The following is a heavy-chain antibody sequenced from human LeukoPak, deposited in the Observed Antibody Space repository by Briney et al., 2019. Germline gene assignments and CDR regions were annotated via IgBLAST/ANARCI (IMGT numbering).Heavy chain of an antibody. CDR1: GFSFSNCS. Sequence: GGSLRLSCAASGFSFSNCSMNWVRQAPGKGLEWVSSISSSSTYIYYADSLEGRFTISRNNVRNSLYLQMNSLRAEDTAVYYCAGDYEGNLAFDIWGQGTMVTVSS. CDR2: ISSSSTYI. J-gene: IGHJ3*02. D-gene: IGHD4-23*01. V-gene: IGHV3-21*01. CDR3: AGDYEGNLAFDI.